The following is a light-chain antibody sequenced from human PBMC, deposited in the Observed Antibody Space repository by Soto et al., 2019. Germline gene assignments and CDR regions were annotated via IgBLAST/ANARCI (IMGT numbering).Light chain of an antibody. CDR3: QQYNNWPKT. CDR2: GAS. J-gene: IGKJ1*01. Sequence: TQSPAPLSLSPGERVTLSGRASQSVNNNLAWYQQKPGQAPRLLIYGASTRATGIPARFSGSGSGTEFTLTISSLQSEDFAVYYCQQYNNWPKTFGQGTKVDIK. V-gene: IGKV3-15*01. CDR1: QSVNNN.